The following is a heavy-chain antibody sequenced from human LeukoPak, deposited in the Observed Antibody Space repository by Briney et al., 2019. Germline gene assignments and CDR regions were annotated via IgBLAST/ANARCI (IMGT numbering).Heavy chain of an antibody. CDR2: ITGSSSYI. Sequence: GGSLRLSCAASGFTFSTYYMNWVRRAPGKGLEWVSFITGSSSYIYYTDSVKGRFTISRDNAKNSLFLQMNSLRDEDTAVYYCASGFSSSPCFDYWGQGTLVTVSS. CDR1: GFTFSTYY. D-gene: IGHD6-6*01. CDR3: ASGFSSSPCFDY. J-gene: IGHJ4*02. V-gene: IGHV3-21*01.